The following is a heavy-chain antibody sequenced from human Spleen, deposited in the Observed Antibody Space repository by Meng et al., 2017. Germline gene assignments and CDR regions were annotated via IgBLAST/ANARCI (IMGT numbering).Heavy chain of an antibody. V-gene: IGHV4-34*01. D-gene: IGHD4-11*01. CDR3: ARGPTTMAHDFDY. CDR2: INHSGST. CDR1: GGSVSDYY. J-gene: IGHJ4*02. Sequence: QVQVQHGGAGLFKPSETLSLTCVVSGGSVSDYYWSWIRQPPGKGLEWIGEINHSGSTNYNPSLESRATISVDTSQNNLSLKLSSVTAADSAVYYCARGPTTMAHDFDYWGQGTLVTVSS.